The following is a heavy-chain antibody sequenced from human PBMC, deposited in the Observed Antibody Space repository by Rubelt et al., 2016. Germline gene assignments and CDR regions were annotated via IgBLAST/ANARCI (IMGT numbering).Heavy chain of an antibody. Sequence: QLQLQESGPGLVKPSETLSLTCTVSGGSISSSSYYWGWIRQPPGTGLEWIGSIYYSGSTYYNPSLKSRVTISVDTSKNQFSLKLSSVTAADTAVYYCARAVSYYDSSGYGYYYYMDVWGKGTTVTVSS. CDR3: ARAVSYYDSSGYGYYYYMDV. J-gene: IGHJ6*03. V-gene: IGHV4-39*07. D-gene: IGHD3-22*01. CDR1: GGSISSSSYY. CDR2: IYYSGST.